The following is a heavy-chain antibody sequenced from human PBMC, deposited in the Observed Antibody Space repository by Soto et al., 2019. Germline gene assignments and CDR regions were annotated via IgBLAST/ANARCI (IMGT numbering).Heavy chain of an antibody. V-gene: IGHV3-11*01. CDR1: GFTFSDYY. J-gene: IGHJ1*01. Sequence: GGSLRLSCAASGFTFSDYYMNWIRQAPGKGLEWISYISSSGSTVYYADSVKGRFTNSRDNAKNSLYLQMNSLRAEDTAVYYCARGSLDSSGYPIFQHWGQGTLVTVSS. CDR3: ARGSLDSSGYPIFQH. D-gene: IGHD3-22*01. CDR2: ISSSGSTV.